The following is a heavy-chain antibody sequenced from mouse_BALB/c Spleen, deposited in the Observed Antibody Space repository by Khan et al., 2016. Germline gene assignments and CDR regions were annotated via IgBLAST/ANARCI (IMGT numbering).Heavy chain of an antibody. D-gene: IGHD4-1*01. J-gene: IGHJ3*01. CDR1: GYSITSDYA. CDR2: ISYSGET. CDR3: ARSSNWDGFDY. Sequence: EVELVESGPGLVKPSQSLSLTCTVIGYSITSDYAWNWIRQFPGNKVEWMGYISYSGETSYNPSLKSRIALTRDTSKNQFFLQLTSVTTEETATYYCARSSNWDGFDYWSQGSLVTVPA. V-gene: IGHV3-2*02.